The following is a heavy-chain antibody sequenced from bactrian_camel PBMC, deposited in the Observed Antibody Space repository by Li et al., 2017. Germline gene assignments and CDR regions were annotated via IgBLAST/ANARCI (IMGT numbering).Heavy chain of an antibody. CDR2: ISSDGSV. Sequence: HVQLVESGGGLVQPGGSLRLSCTASGFTFDDSDMGWYRQAPGNECELVSAISSDGSVYYRDSVKGRFTISQDNAKNTVYLQMNSLKPEDTAMYYCAADQYLRRYGGSWAEFGYWGQGTQVTVS. V-gene: IGHV3S55*01. CDR3: AADQYLRRYGGSWAEFGY. J-gene: IGHJ6*01. D-gene: IGHD6*01. CDR1: GFTFDDSD.